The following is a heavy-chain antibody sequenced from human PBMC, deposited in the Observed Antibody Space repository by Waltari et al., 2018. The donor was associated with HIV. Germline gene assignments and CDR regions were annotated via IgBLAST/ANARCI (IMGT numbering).Heavy chain of an antibody. J-gene: IGHJ6*02. CDR1: GFPFSSNA. V-gene: IGHV3-30-3*01. CDR2: ISHDGSNT. CDR3: ARDLISGIMPRSYYYGLDV. D-gene: IGHD2-2*01. Sequence: QGQMVESGGGVVQPGRSLRLSCAASGFPFSSNAVHWVRQAPGKGLEWVALISHDGSNTYYADSVKGRFIISRDNSKNTLDLQMNSLTIEDTAVYYCARDLISGIMPRSYYYGLDVWGQGTTVTVSS.